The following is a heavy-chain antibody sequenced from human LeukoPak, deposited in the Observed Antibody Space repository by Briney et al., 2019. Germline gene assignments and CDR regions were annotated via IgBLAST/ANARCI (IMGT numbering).Heavy chain of an antibody. J-gene: IGHJ4*02. CDR3: AKDWMLLPDY. CDR2: ISWDGGST. D-gene: IGHD2-15*01. CDR1: GFTFDDYA. V-gene: IGHV3-43D*03. Sequence: GGSLRLSCAASGFTFDDYAMHWVRQAPGKGLEWVSLISWDGGSTYYADSVKGRFTISRDNSKNSLYLQMNSLRAEDTALYYCAKDWMLLPDYWGQGTLVTVSS.